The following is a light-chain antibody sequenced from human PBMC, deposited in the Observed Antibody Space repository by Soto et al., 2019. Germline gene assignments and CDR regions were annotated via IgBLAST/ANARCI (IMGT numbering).Light chain of an antibody. CDR1: QGVSTS. CDR3: HQNDSPPHT. Sequence: QTAQSSSSVPVTVGARLTTTCRANQGVSTSLDWYQQKPGKVPKLLIYAASSLRSGVPSRFSGSGSGTDFTLTISSLQPEDFATYYCHQNDSPPHTFGQGTKVDNK. V-gene: IGKV1-39*01. J-gene: IGKJ1*01. CDR2: AAS.